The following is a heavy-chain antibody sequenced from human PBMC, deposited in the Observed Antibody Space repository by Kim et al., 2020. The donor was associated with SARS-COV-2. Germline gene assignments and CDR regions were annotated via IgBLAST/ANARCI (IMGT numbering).Heavy chain of an antibody. J-gene: IGHJ4*02. Sequence: PSLKRRVTISVATSKNQFSLKLGSVTAADTAVYYCARGREGYISSWYLDYWGQGTLVTVSS. D-gene: IGHD6-13*01. V-gene: IGHV4-34*13. CDR3: ARGREGYISSWYLDY.